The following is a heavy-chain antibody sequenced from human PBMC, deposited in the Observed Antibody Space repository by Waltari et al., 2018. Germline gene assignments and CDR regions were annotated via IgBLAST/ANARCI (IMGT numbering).Heavy chain of an antibody. Sequence: VQLVQSGAEVKKPGATVKISCKASGYTFTDTYIHWVQQAPGKGLAWMGRVDPADSETIYAEKFQGRVTITADTSTDTAYMELSSLRSEDTAVYYCATVLTTVPTYWFDPWGQGTLVTVSS. V-gene: IGHV1-69-2*01. CDR2: VDPADSET. CDR3: ATVLTTVPTYWFDP. CDR1: GYTFTDTY. J-gene: IGHJ5*02. D-gene: IGHD4-4*01.